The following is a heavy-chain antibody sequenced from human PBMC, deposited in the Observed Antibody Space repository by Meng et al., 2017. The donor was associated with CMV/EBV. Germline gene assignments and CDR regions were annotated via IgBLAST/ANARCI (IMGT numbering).Heavy chain of an antibody. CDR2: ISWNSGSI. J-gene: IGHJ4*02. CDR1: GFTFDDYA. Sequence: SLKISCAASGFTFDDYAMHWVRQAPGKGLEWVSGISWNSGSIGYADSVKGRFTISRDNAKNSLYLQMNSLRAEDTALYYCAKAPYYDILTGSDYWGQGTLVTV. CDR3: AKAPYYDILTGSDY. V-gene: IGHV3-9*01. D-gene: IGHD3-9*01.